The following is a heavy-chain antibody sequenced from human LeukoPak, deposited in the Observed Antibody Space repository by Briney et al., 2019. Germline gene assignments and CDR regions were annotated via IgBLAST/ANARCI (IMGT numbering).Heavy chain of an antibody. CDR3: ARDQAYSFDY. J-gene: IGHJ4*02. Sequence: HTGGSLRLSCAASGFTFSAYSINWVRQAPEKGLEWVSYIGSSSSPIYYADSVKGRFTISRNNAKNSLYLQMDSLRAEDTAMYYCARDQAYSFDYWGQGTLVTVSS. V-gene: IGHV3-48*01. CDR1: GFTFSAYS. D-gene: IGHD4-11*01. CDR2: IGSSSSPI.